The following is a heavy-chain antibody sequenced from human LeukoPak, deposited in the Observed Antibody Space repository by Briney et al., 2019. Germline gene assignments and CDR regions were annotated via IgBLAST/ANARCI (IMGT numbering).Heavy chain of an antibody. CDR1: GFTFSSYW. Sequence: PGGSLRLSCAASGFTFSSYWMHWVRQAPGKGLVWVSHINSDGSSTSYADSVKGRFTISRDNAKNSLYLQMNSLRDEDTAVYYCARDRDLYGDYVFDYWGQGTLVTVSS. V-gene: IGHV3-74*01. J-gene: IGHJ4*02. CDR2: INSDGSST. D-gene: IGHD4-17*01. CDR3: ARDRDLYGDYVFDY.